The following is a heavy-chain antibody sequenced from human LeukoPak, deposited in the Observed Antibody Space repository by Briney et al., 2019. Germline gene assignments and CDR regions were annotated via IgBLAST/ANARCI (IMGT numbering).Heavy chain of an antibody. CDR1: GFTVSSNY. Sequence: QPGGSLRLSCAASGFTVSSNYMSWVRQAPGKGLEWVSVIYGGGSTYYADSVKGRFTISRDNSKNTLYLQMNSLRAEDTAVYYCASGSGIYRTPYYYMDVWGTGTTVTVSS. CDR3: ASGSGIYRTPYYYMDV. J-gene: IGHJ6*03. CDR2: IYGGGST. V-gene: IGHV3-53*01. D-gene: IGHD3-10*01.